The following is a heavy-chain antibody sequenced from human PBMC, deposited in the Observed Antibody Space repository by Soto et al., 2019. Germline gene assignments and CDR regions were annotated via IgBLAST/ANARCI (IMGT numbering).Heavy chain of an antibody. J-gene: IGHJ6*02. V-gene: IGHV4-31*03. CDR2: IYYSGST. D-gene: IGHD3-10*01. Sequence: PSETLSLTCTVSCGSISSGGYYWSWIRQHPGKGLEWIGYIYYSGSTYYNPSRKSRVTISVDTSKNQFSLKLSSVTDADTAVYYCARGRPKVVRGDYGMDVWGQGTTVTVSS. CDR1: CGSISSGGYY. CDR3: ARGRPKVVRGDYGMDV.